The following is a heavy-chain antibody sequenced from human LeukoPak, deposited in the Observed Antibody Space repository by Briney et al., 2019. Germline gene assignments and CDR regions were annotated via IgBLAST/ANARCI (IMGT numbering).Heavy chain of an antibody. V-gene: IGHV4-31*03. CDR1: GGSISSGGYY. CDR2: IYYSGST. CDR3: ARDRSDNWFDP. Sequence: TSSETLSLTCTVSGGSISSGGYYWSWIRQHPGKGLEWIGYIYYSGSTYYNPSLKSRVTISVDTSKNQFSPKLSSVTAADTAVYYCARDRSDNWFDPWGQGTLVTVSS. J-gene: IGHJ5*02.